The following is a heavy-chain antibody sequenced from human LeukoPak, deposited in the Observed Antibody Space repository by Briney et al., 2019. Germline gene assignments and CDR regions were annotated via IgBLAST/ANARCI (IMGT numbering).Heavy chain of an antibody. Sequence: GGSLRLSCAASGFSFSSYSMKWVRQAPGKGLEWVSSISSSSNYIYYADSVKGRFTISRDNAKNSLYLQMNSLRAEDTAVYYCARDYYDSSGYYYFDYWGQGTLVTVSS. CDR3: ARDYYDSSGYYYFDY. V-gene: IGHV3-21*01. CDR2: ISSSSNYI. CDR1: GFSFSSYS. D-gene: IGHD3-22*01. J-gene: IGHJ4*02.